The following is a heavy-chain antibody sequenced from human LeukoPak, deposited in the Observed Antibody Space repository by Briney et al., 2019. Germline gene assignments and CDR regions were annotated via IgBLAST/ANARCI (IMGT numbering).Heavy chain of an antibody. CDR3: AREPPGAYYDYVWGSPNWFDP. V-gene: IGHV3-21*01. J-gene: IGHJ5*02. D-gene: IGHD3-16*01. Sequence: GGSLRLSCVASGFTFSSYSMNWVRQAPGKGLEWVSSISSSSSYIYYADSVKGRFTISRDNAKNSLYLQMNSLRAEDTAVYYCAREPPGAYYDYVWGSPNWFDPWGQGTLVTVSS. CDR2: ISSSSSYI. CDR1: GFTFSSYS.